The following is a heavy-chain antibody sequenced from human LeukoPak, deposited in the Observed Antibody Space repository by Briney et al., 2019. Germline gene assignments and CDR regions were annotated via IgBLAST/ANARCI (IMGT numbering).Heavy chain of an antibody. CDR2: ISYDGSNK. CDR1: GFTFSSYG. J-gene: IGHJ3*02. CDR3: ARVRMSGWTLGYAFDI. V-gene: IGHV3-30*03. Sequence: QTGGSLRLSCAASGFTFSSYGMHWVRQAPGKGLEWVAVISYDGSNKYYADSVKGRFTISRDNSKNTLYLQMNSLRAEDTAVYYCARVRMSGWTLGYAFDIWGQGTMVTVSS. D-gene: IGHD6-19*01.